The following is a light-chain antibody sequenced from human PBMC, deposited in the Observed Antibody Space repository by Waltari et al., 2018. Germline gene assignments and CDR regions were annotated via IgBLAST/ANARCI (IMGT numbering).Light chain of an antibody. CDR2: DNN. V-gene: IGLV1-51*01. Sequence: QSVLTQPPSVSAAPGQKVTISCSGSSAHIGNNLVSWYQQLPGTAPKLLIHDNNKRPSGIPDRFSGSKSGTSATLGITGLQTGDEADYYCGTWDSSLSAGVFGAGTKLTVL. CDR3: GTWDSSLSAGV. CDR1: SAHIGNNL. J-gene: IGLJ3*02.